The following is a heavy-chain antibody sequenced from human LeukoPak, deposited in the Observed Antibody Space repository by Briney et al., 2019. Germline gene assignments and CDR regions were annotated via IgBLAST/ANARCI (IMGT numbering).Heavy chain of an antibody. Sequence: PGGSLRLSCAASGFTFSSYGMHWVRQAPGKGLEWVAVISYDGSNKYYADSVKGRFTISRDNSKNTLYLQMNSLRAEDTAVYYCAKLIVGATNLDYWGQGTLVTVSS. CDR2: ISYDGSNK. V-gene: IGHV3-30*18. J-gene: IGHJ4*02. CDR1: GFTFSSYG. D-gene: IGHD1-26*01. CDR3: AKLIVGATNLDY.